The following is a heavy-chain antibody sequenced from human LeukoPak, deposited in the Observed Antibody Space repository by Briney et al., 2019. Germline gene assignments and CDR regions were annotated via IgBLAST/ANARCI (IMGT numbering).Heavy chain of an antibody. CDR3: AKVLWFGEISLDAFDI. Sequence: GGSLRLSCAASGFTFSSYAMSWVRQAPGKGLEWVSAISGSGGSTYYADSVKGRFTISRDNSKNTLYLQMNSLRAEDTAVYYCAKVLWFGEISLDAFDIWGQGTMVTVSS. J-gene: IGHJ3*02. CDR1: GFTFSSYA. D-gene: IGHD3-10*01. CDR2: ISGSGGST. V-gene: IGHV3-23*01.